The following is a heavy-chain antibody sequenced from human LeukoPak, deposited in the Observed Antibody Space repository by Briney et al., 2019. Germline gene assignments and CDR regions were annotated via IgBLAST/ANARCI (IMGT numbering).Heavy chain of an antibody. V-gene: IGHV1-18*01. CDR3: AREPAGLFWSGYEDPFPPEY. Sequence: VASVKVSCKASGYTFTSYGISWVRQAPGQGLEWMGWISAYNGNTNYAQKLQGRVTMTTDTSTSTAYMELRSLRSDDTAVYYCAREPAGLFWSGYEDPFPPEYWGQGTLVTVSS. CDR1: GYTFTSYG. D-gene: IGHD3-3*01. CDR2: ISAYNGNT. J-gene: IGHJ4*02.